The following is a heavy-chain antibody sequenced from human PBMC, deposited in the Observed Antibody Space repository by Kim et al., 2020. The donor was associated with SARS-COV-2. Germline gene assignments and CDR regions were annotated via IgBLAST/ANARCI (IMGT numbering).Heavy chain of an antibody. D-gene: IGHD6-19*01. CDR1: GFTFSSYA. J-gene: IGHJ4*02. CDR3: ARDRVAVAYIFQNDY. V-gene: IGHV3-30-3*01. Sequence: GGSLRLSCAASGFTFSSYAMHWVRQAPGKGLEWVAVISYDGSNKYYADSVKGRFTIFRDNSKNTLYLQMNSLRAEDTAVYYCARDRVAVAYIFQNDYWGQGTLVTVSS. CDR2: ISYDGSNK.